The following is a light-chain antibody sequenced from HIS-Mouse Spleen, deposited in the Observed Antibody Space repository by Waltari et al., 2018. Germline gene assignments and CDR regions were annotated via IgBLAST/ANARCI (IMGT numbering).Light chain of an antibody. CDR2: AAS. V-gene: IGKV1-9*01. CDR3: QQLNSYPPT. Sequence: DIQLTQSPSFLSASVGARVTITCRSSQGISSYLAWYQQKPGKAPKLLIYAASTLQSGVPSRFSGSGSGTEFTLTISSLQPEDFATYYGQQLNSYPPTFGQGTKVEIK. J-gene: IGKJ1*01. CDR1: QGISSY.